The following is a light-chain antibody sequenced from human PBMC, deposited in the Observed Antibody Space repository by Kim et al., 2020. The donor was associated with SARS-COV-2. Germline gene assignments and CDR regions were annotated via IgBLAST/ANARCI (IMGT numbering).Light chain of an antibody. CDR2: DAS. V-gene: IGKV1-33*01. J-gene: IGKJ3*01. CDR1: QDISRN. Sequence: DIQMTQSPSSLSASLGDRITITCQASQDISRNLNWYQQRPGKAPKLLICDASNLNTGVPSRFSGSGSGTEFIFSISPLQPEDVATYYCQHYDNSPSFTFGPGTKVDIK. CDR3: QHYDNSPSFT.